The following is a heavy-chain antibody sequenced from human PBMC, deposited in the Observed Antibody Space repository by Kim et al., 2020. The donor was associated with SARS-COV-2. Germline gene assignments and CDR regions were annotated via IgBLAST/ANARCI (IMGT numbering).Heavy chain of an antibody. V-gene: IGHV3-23*01. Sequence: GGSLRLSCAASGFTFSSYAMSWVRQAPGKGLEWVSAISGSGGSTYYADSVKGRFTISRDNSKNTLYLQMNSLRAEDTAVYYCAKVREGLRYFDWLLELGYWGQGTLVTVSS. J-gene: IGHJ4*02. D-gene: IGHD3-9*01. CDR2: ISGSGGST. CDR1: GFTFSSYA. CDR3: AKVREGLRYFDWLLELGY.